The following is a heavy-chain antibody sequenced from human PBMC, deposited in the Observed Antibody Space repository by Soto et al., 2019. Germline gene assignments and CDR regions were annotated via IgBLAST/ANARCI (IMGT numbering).Heavy chain of an antibody. Sequence: SQTLSLTCAISGDSVSSSSAAWSWLRQSPSRGLEWLGRTYYRSTWTNDYARSVKSRITINPGTFENQFSLQLSSVTPEDTAVYYCAGVSSFRGMDVWGQGTPVTVSS. CDR3: AGVSSFRGMDV. CDR2: TYYRSTWTN. CDR1: GDSVSSSSAA. J-gene: IGHJ6*02. V-gene: IGHV6-1*01. D-gene: IGHD3-16*01.